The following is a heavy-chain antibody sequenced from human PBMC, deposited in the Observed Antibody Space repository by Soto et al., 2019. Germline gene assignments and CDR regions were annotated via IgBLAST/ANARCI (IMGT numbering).Heavy chain of an antibody. CDR2: IYYSGST. CDR3: ARESKYDTSGYPPWFAP. D-gene: IGHD3-22*01. Sequence: QVQLQESGPGLVKPSQTLSLTCTVSVASISSGGYYWSWIRQHPGEGLEWIGYIYYSGSTSYNPSLKSRVTISVDTSKNQFSLKLSSVTDAGTAVYYCARESKYDTSGYPPWFAPWGQGTLVTVSS. V-gene: IGHV4-31*03. CDR1: VASISSGGYY. J-gene: IGHJ5*02.